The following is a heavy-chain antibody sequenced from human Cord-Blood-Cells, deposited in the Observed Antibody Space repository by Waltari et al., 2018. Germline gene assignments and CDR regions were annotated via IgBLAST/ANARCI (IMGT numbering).Heavy chain of an antibody. CDR1: GGSFRGYY. CDR2: INHSGST. V-gene: IGHV4-34*01. D-gene: IGHD3-16*01. CDR3: ARLGSYNWTFDL. Sequence: QVQLQQWGAGLLKPSETLSLTCAVYGGSFRGYYCRWIRPPPGKGLEWIGEINHSGSTNYTPSLTSRVPISVDPSKNQFSLKLSSVTAADTAVYYCARLGSYNWTFDLWGRGTLVTVSS. J-gene: IGHJ2*01.